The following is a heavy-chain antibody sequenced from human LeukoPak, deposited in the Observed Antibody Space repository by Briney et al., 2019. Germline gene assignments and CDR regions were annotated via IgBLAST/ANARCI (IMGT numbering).Heavy chain of an antibody. V-gene: IGHV4-30-4*08. CDR2: IYYSGST. Sequence: TSQTLSLTCTVSGCTISSGDYYWSWIRPPPGKGWVWIGYIYYSGSTYYNPSLKSRVTISVDTSKNQFSLKLSSVTDADTAVYCCARGSLARYYYDMYVCGKGTTVTVSS. D-gene: IGHD3-3*02. CDR3: ARGSLARYYYDMYV. CDR1: GCTISSGDYY. J-gene: IGHJ6*03.